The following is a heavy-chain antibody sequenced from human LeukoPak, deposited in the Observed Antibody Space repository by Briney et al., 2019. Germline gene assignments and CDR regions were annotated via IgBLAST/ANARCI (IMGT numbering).Heavy chain of an antibody. CDR3: ATDLGSSSWYSFVHAFDI. D-gene: IGHD6-13*01. Sequence: ASVKVSCKASGYTFTSYDINWVRQATGQGLERMGWMNPNSGNTGYAQKFQGRVTITRNTSISTAYMELSSLRSEDTAVYYCATDLGSSSWYSFVHAFDIWGQGTMVTVSS. J-gene: IGHJ3*02. CDR1: GYTFTSYD. V-gene: IGHV1-8*03. CDR2: MNPNSGNT.